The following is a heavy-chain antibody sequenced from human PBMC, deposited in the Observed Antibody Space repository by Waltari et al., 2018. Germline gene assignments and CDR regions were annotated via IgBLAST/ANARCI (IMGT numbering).Heavy chain of an antibody. CDR3: TTHPPGPDY. J-gene: IGHJ4*02. CDR2: IRSKTDGGTT. Sequence: EVHLVESGGGLVMPGGSLSLSCAASEFTFIDAWMSWGRQAPGKGLEWVGRIRSKTDGGTTDYAAPVKGRFTISRDESKNTLYLQMNSLKTEDTAVYYCTTHPPGPDYWGQGTLVTVSS. CDR1: EFTFIDAW. V-gene: IGHV3-15*01.